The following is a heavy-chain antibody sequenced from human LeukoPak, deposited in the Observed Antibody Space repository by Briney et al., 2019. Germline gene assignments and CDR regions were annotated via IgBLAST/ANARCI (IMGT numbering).Heavy chain of an antibody. J-gene: IGHJ5*02. Sequence: PGGSLRLSCAASGFSFSAYGMHWVRQAPGKGLEWVAVIWSDGSDKYYTDSVKGRFTISRDNSKNTVYLQMNSLRDDDTAVYYCARDINGYYYDSHGYYPTDLWGQGTLVTVSS. CDR1: GFSFSAYG. D-gene: IGHD3-22*01. CDR2: IWSDGSDK. V-gene: IGHV3-33*01. CDR3: ARDINGYYYDSHGYYPTDL.